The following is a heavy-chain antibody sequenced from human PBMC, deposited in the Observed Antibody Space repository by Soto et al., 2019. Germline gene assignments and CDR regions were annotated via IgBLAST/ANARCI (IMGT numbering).Heavy chain of an antibody. J-gene: IGHJ4*02. CDR1: GDFTSGYY. D-gene: IGHD3-22*01. Sequence: PSETLSLTCSVSGDFTSGYYWSWIRQPPGKGLEWIGYIYYSGGTNHNPSLKSRVTISVDTSKNQFSLKLSSVTAADTAVYYCARWFYYDSSGYPDYWGQGTLVTVSS. CDR3: ARWFYYDSSGYPDY. V-gene: IGHV4-59*01. CDR2: IYYSGGT.